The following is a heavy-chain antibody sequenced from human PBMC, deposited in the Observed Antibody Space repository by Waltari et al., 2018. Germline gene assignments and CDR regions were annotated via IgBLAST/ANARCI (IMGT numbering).Heavy chain of an antibody. D-gene: IGHD3-10*01. CDR1: GGSISSSNW. J-gene: IGHJ3*02. CDR3: ARAPLSFGNPLGRGAFDI. V-gene: IGHV4-4*02. Sequence: QVQLQESGPGLVKPSGTLSLTCAVSGGSISSSNWWSWVRQPPGKGLEWIGEIYHSGSTNYNPSLKSRVTISVDKSKNQFSLKLSSVTAADTAVYYCARAPLSFGNPLGRGAFDIWGQGTMVTDSS. CDR2: IYHSGST.